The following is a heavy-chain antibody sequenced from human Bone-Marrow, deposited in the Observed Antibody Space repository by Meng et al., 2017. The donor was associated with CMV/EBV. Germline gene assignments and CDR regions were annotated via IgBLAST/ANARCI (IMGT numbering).Heavy chain of an antibody. D-gene: IGHD3/OR15-3a*01. Sequence: ASVKVSCKASRYTFSTYYIHWVRQAPGQGLEWMGIIKPNGGSTKCAEKFLGRITMTSDTSTGTVYMEMSSLRSEDTAVYYCATSAYDFWPGVYSGVVDYNGMDVWGQGTTVTVSS. CDR3: ATSAYDFWPGVYSGVVDYNGMDV. CDR2: IKPNGGST. CDR1: RYTFSTYY. V-gene: IGHV1-46*01. J-gene: IGHJ6*02.